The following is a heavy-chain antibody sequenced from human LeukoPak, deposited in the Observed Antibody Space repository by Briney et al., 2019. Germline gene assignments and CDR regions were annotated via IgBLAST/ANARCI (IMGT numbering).Heavy chain of an antibody. V-gene: IGHV3-48*01. J-gene: IGHJ3*02. Sequence: GGSPRLSRAASGFTFSSYSMNWVRQAPGKGLGWVSYISSSSSTIYYADSVKGRFTISRDNAKNLLYLQMNSLRAEDTAVYYCARALYYVWGSYHNGDAFDIWGQGTMVTVSS. CDR3: ARALYYVWGSYHNGDAFDI. CDR2: ISSSSSTI. CDR1: GFTFSSYS. D-gene: IGHD3-16*01.